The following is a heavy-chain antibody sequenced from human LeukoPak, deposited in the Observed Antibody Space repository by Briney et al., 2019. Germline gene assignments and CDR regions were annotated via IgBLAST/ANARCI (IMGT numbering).Heavy chain of an antibody. D-gene: IGHD4/OR15-4a*01. J-gene: IGHJ6*03. CDR1: GFTVSSNY. Sequence: GGSLRLSCAASGFTVSSNYMTWVRQAPGKGLEWVSIIYSGVATYYADSVKGRFNISRDNSQNTLYLQMVSLRAEDMAVYYCARVRLRLGAYMDVWGKGTTVTVSS. V-gene: IGHV3-53*05. CDR2: IYSGVAT. CDR3: ARVRLRLGAYMDV.